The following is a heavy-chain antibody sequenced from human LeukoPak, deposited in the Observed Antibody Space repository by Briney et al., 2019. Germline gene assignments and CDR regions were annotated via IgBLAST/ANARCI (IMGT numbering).Heavy chain of an antibody. V-gene: IGHV3-23*01. CDR2: ASYYVGKQ. J-gene: IGHJ4*02. Sequence: GGSLTLSCAASGFTFSDYGMSWVRQAPGKGLEWVSTASYYVGKQYHADSVRGRFTVSRDNSRNTVSLQMSSLRVEDTGIYYCAKAGIGADGAGFLCEYWGQGTLVTVSS. D-gene: IGHD1-1*01. CDR1: GFTFSDYG. CDR3: AKAGIGADGAGFLCEY.